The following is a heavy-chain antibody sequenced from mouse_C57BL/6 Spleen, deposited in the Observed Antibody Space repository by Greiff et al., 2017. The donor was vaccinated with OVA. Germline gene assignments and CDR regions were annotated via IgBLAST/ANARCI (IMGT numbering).Heavy chain of an antibody. Sequence: QVQLQQPGTELVKPGASVKLSCKASGYTFTSYWMHWVKQRPGQGLEWIGNIIPSNGGTNYNAKFKSKATLTVDKSSSTSYMQLSSLTSEDSAVYYCASLYYDSSYDFDYWGQGTTLTVSS. CDR3: ASLYYDSSYDFDY. D-gene: IGHD1-1*01. CDR2: IIPSNGGT. CDR1: GYTFTSYW. V-gene: IGHV1-53*01. J-gene: IGHJ2*01.